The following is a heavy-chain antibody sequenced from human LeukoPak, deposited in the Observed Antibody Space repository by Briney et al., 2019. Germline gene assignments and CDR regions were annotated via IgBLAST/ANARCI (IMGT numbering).Heavy chain of an antibody. CDR1: GFTFSNYP. CDR2: IYSGGST. CDR3: ARDRGYYYDSPLAFDI. J-gene: IGHJ3*02. Sequence: GGSLRLSCAASGFTFSNYPMTWVRQAPGKGLEWVSVIYSGGSTYYADSVKGRFTISRDNSKNTLYLQMNSLRAEDTAVYYCARDRGYYYDSPLAFDIWGQGTMVTVSS. V-gene: IGHV3-66*01. D-gene: IGHD3-22*01.